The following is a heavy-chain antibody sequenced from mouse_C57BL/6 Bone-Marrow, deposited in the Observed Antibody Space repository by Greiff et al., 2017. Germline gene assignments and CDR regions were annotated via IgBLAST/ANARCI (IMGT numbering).Heavy chain of an antibody. Sequence: VQLQPSGPELVKPGDSVKISCKASGYSFTGYFMNWVMQSHGKSLEWIGRINPYNGDTFYNQKFKGKATLTVDKSSSTAHMELRSLTSEDSAVYYCARNYGSSYGFYAMDYWGQGTSVTVSS. J-gene: IGHJ4*01. V-gene: IGHV1-20*01. D-gene: IGHD1-1*01. CDR3: ARNYGSSYGFYAMDY. CDR1: GYSFTGYF. CDR2: INPYNGDT.